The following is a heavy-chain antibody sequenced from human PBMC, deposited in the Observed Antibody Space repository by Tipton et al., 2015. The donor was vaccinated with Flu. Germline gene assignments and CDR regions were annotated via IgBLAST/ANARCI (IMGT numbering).Heavy chain of an antibody. CDR3: ARGQTSFGP. D-gene: IGHD6-6*01. J-gene: IGHJ5*02. CDR1: GFAFGGYW. CDR2: IKPDGSEK. Sequence: AVSGFAFGGYWMSWVRQAPGKGLEWVANIKPDGSEKSYVGSVKGRFTISRDNAKNSLYLQMNSLGVEDTAVYYCARGQTSFGPWGQGTLVTVSS. V-gene: IGHV3-7*01.